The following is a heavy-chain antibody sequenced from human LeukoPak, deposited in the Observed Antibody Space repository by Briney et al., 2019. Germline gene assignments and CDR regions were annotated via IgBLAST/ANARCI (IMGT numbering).Heavy chain of an antibody. V-gene: IGHV1-2*02. Sequence: ASVKVSCKASGYTFTGYYMHWVRQAPGQGLEWMGWINPNSGGTNYAQKFQGRVTMTRDTSISTAYMELSRLRSDDTAVYYCARDRYGHTSGGSFDPWGQGTLVTVSS. CDR2: INPNSGGT. J-gene: IGHJ5*02. CDR1: GYTFTGYY. CDR3: ARDRYGHTSGGSFDP. D-gene: IGHD5-24*01.